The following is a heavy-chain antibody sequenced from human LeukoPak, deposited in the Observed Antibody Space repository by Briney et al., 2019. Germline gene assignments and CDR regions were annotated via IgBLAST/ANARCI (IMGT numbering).Heavy chain of an antibody. D-gene: IGHD3-3*01. V-gene: IGHV3-9*01. Sequence: GGSLRLSCAASGFTFDDYAMQWVRQAPGKGLEWVSGISWNSGSIGYADSVKGRFTISRDNAKNSLYLQMNSLRAEDTALYYCAKHIGEDYYYGMDVWGQGTTVTVSS. CDR2: ISWNSGSI. J-gene: IGHJ6*02. CDR1: GFTFDDYA. CDR3: AKHIGEDYYYGMDV.